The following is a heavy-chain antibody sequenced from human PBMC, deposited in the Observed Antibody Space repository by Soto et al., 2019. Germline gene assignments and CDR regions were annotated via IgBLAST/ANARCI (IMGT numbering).Heavy chain of an antibody. CDR3: AMRGYCISDGLKRGYYGMDV. J-gene: IGHJ6*02. CDR1: GGTFSTYA. Sequence: QVQLVQSGAEVKKPGSSVKVSCKASGGTFSTYAVSWVRQAPGQGLEWMGAIIPMSNTANYAQNFRDRVTFTADESASTAYMELSSLRSEDTAVYYCAMRGYCISDGLKRGYYGMDVWGQGTTVTVSS. D-gene: IGHD2-2*01. CDR2: IIPMSNTA. V-gene: IGHV1-69*12.